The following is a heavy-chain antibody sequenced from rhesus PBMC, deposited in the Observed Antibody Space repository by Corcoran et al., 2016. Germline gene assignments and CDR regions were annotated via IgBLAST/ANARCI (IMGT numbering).Heavy chain of an antibody. Sequence: QVQLQESGPGLLKPSETLSLTCAVSGGPISGGYGWGWIGQPPGKGLVWIGGIYSSSGTTYYNPSLESRVTLSVDTSKNQFSLKLSSVTAADTAVYYCARRFNIWTGYDYWGQGVLVTVSS. D-gene: IGHD3-3*01. CDR1: GGPISGGYG. CDR3: ARRFNIWTGYDY. CDR2: IYSSSGTT. V-gene: IGHV4S7*01. J-gene: IGHJ4*01.